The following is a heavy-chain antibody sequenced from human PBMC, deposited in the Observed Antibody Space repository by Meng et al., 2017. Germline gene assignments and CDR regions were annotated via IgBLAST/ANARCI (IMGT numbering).Heavy chain of an antibody. D-gene: IGHD3-22*01. Sequence: SVKVSCKASGGTFSLSAIRWVRQAPGPGLEWMGGFIPIFGTANYAQKFQGRVTITADESTSTAYMELSSLRSEDTAGYYCARHYYDSSGYQWRHHYYYYYGMDVWGQGTTVTVSS. CDR2: FIPIFGTA. V-gene: IGHV1-69*13. J-gene: IGHJ6*02. CDR1: GGTFSLSA. CDR3: ARHYYDSSGYQWRHHYYYYYGMDV.